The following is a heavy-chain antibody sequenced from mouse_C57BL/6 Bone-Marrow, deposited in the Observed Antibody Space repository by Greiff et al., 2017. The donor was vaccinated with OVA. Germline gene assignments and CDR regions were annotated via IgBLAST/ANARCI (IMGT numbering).Heavy chain of an antibody. V-gene: IGHV14-2*01. CDR3: ARRFYYYGSSPYYYAMDY. J-gene: IGHJ4*01. Sequence: EVKLVESGAELVKPGASVKLSCTASGFNIKDYYMHWVKQRTEQGLEWIGRIDPEDGETKYAPKFQGKATITADTSSNTAYLQLSSLTSEDTAVYYCARRFYYYGSSPYYYAMDYWGQGTSVTVSS. D-gene: IGHD1-1*01. CDR2: IDPEDGET. CDR1: GFNIKDYY.